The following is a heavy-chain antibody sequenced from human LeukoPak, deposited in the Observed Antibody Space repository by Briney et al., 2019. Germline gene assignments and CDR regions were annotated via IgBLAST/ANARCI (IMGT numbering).Heavy chain of an antibody. CDR1: GFPLRNYA. Sequence: GGSLRLSCSASGFPLRNYAMNWVRQAPGKGLEWVSSISGSGGSTYYADSVKGRFTISRDNSKNTLYLQMNSLRAEDTAVYYCAKLDSYRRDAFDIWGQGTMVTVSS. D-gene: IGHD3-16*02. J-gene: IGHJ3*02. CDR3: AKLDSYRRDAFDI. CDR2: ISGSGGST. V-gene: IGHV3-23*01.